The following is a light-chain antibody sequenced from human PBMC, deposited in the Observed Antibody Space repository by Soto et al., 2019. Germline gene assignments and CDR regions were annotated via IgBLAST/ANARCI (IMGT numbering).Light chain of an antibody. CDR2: GAS. CDR1: QSVSSN. Sequence: EIEMTQSPATLSVSPGERATLSCMASQSVSSNLAWYQQKPGQAPRLLIYGASTRATGIPARFSGSGSGTEFTLTISSLQPDDFATYYCQQYNSAPLTFGGGTKVDI. V-gene: IGKV3-15*01. J-gene: IGKJ4*01. CDR3: QQYNSAPLT.